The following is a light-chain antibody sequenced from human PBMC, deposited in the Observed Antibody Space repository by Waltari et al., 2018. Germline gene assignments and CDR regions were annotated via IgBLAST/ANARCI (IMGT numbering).Light chain of an antibody. Sequence: QSALTQPASVSGSPGQSITIPCTGPSSDVGGYNYVPWYQQHPGKAPKLMSYDVTNRASGVSSRFTGSKSGNTASLTISGLQTDDEADYYCSSYRKSSTAGGVFGTGTKVTVL. CDR2: DVT. CDR1: SSDVGGYNY. CDR3: SSYRKSSTAGGV. V-gene: IGLV2-14*03. J-gene: IGLJ1*01.